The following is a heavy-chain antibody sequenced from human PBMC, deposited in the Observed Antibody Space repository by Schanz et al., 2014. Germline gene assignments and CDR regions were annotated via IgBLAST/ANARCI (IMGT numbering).Heavy chain of an antibody. CDR1: GFPFSDYF. Sequence: MQLLESGGGLAQPGGSLRLSCTASGFPFSDYFMAWIRQPPGRGLECVSYIGNCGVTIYYADSVKGRFTISRDNSKNSLYLQMNSLRAEDTAVYYCARIGGSVFDYWAQGTLVTVSA. CDR2: IGNCGVTI. CDR3: ARIGGSVFDY. D-gene: IGHD3-10*01. V-gene: IGHV3-11*01. J-gene: IGHJ4*02.